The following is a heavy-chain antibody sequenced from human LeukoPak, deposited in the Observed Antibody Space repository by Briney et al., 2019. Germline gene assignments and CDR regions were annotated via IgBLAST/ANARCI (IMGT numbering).Heavy chain of an antibody. V-gene: IGHV3-74*01. CDR3: VRGGVTGSGTYYVLN. J-gene: IGHJ4*02. CDR2: INNDGSTT. CDR1: GFTFSSYW. Sequence: GGCLSLSCAASGFTFSSYWMHWVRRVPGKGLVWVSRINNDGSTTRYADSVKGRFTISRDNAKNTVYLQMNSLRAEDTAVYYCVRGGVTGSGTYYVLNWGQGTLITVSS. D-gene: IGHD3-10*01.